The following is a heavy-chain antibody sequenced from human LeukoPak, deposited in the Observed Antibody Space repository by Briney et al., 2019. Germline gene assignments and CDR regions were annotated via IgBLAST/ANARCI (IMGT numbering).Heavy chain of an antibody. D-gene: IGHD6-19*01. V-gene: IGHV4-31*03. CDR1: GGSISSGAYY. CDR2: IYYSGST. CDR3: ARRVAVAGIYCFDL. Sequence: SETLSLTCTVSGGSISSGAYYWTWIRQHPGKGLEWIGHIYYSGSTHYNPSLNSRVTISEDTSKNQFSLRLTSVTAADTAVYYCARRVAVAGIYCFDLWGQGTPVTVSS. J-gene: IGHJ4*02.